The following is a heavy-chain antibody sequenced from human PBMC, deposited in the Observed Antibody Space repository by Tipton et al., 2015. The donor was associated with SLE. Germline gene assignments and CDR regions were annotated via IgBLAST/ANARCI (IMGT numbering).Heavy chain of an antibody. Sequence: QVQLVQSGPEVKKPGSSVKVSCKASGNTFSDYAISWVRQAPGQGLEWVGRIIPSLGAVNYAPKFQGRVTISASESTSTAHMELGSLRSEDTAVYYCVRRTPETRGYYYYMDVWGKGTTVTVSS. CDR2: IIPSLGAV. CDR3: VRRTPETRGYYYYMDV. V-gene: IGHV1-69*01. J-gene: IGHJ6*03. CDR1: GNTFSDYA. D-gene: IGHD1-14*01.